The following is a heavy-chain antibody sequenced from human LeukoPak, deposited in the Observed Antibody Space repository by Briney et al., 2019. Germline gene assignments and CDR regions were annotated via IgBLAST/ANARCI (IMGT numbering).Heavy chain of an antibody. CDR1: GYTFSTYG. J-gene: IGHJ3*02. CDR2: ISGYNGNT. CDR3: ARYVICCGSHAFDI. Sequence: ASVKVSCKASGYTFSTYGISWVRQAPGQGLEWMGWISGYNGNTNYVQKLQGRVTMTTDTSTSTAYMELRSLRSDDTAVYYCARYVICCGSHAFDIWGQGTMVTVSS. V-gene: IGHV1-18*01. D-gene: IGHD5-18*01.